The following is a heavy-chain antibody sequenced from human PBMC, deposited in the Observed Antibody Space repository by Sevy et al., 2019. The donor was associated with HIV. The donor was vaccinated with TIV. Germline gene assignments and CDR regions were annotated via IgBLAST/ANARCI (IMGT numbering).Heavy chain of an antibody. CDR2: IKSKTDGGTT. Sequence: GGSLRLSCAASGFTFSNAWMSWVRQAPGKGLEWVGRIKSKTDGGTTDYAAPVKGRFTISRDDSKNTLYLQMNSLKTEDTAVYYCTTTTTPDIVVVPAARRGAFAIWGQGTMVTFSS. CDR3: TTTTTPDIVVVPAARRGAFAI. J-gene: IGHJ3*02. V-gene: IGHV3-15*01. D-gene: IGHD2-2*01. CDR1: GFTFSNAW.